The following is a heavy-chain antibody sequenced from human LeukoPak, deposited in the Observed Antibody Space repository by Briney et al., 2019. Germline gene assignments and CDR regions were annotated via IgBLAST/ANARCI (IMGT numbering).Heavy chain of an antibody. CDR2: IYHSGST. CDR1: GYSISSGYY. D-gene: IGHD3-10*01. V-gene: IGHV4-38-2*02. CDR3: ARDSRSALLWFGELTDY. Sequence: SETLSLTCTVSGYSISSGYYWGWIRQPPGKGLEWIGSIYHSGSTYYNPSLKSRVTISVDTSKNQFSLKLSSVTAADTAVYYCARDSRSALLWFGELTDYWGQGTLVAVSS. J-gene: IGHJ4*02.